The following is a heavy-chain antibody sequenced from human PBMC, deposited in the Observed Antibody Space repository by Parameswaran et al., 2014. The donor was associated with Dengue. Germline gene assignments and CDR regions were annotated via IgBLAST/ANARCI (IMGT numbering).Heavy chain of an antibody. Sequence: WVRQAPGQGFEWMGWISPYNGDTDYAEKLQGRVAMTTDTSTTTVYMELRSLRSDDTAVYYCARTIRGLVSHGYYYGMDVWGQGTTVTVSS. V-gene: IGHV1-18*01. J-gene: IGHJ6*02. CDR2: ISPYNGDT. D-gene: IGHD3-10*01. CDR3: ARTIRGLVSHGYYYGMDV.